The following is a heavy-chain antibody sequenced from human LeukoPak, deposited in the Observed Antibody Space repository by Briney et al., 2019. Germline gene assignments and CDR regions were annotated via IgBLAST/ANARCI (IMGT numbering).Heavy chain of an antibody. Sequence: SETLSLTCTVSGASISSSSYYWGLVRQPPGKGLEWIGSIYYSGSTDYNPSLKSRVTISVDTSKNQFSLKLSSVTAADTAVYYCARLNYDILTGYRQPFDYWGQGTLVTVSS. J-gene: IGHJ4*02. CDR2: IYYSGST. V-gene: IGHV4-39*01. D-gene: IGHD3-9*01. CDR3: ARLNYDILTGYRQPFDY. CDR1: GASISSSSYY.